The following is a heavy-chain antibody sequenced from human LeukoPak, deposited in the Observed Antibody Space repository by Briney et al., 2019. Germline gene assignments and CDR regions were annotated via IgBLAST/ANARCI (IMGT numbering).Heavy chain of an antibody. CDR3: ATSGATASHYYFDY. D-gene: IGHD3-10*01. J-gene: IGHJ4*02. Sequence: GASVKVSCKVSGYTLTELSMHWVRQAPGKGLEWMGGFDPEDGETIYAQKFQGRVTMTEDTSTDTAYMELSSLRSEDTAVYYCATSGATASHYYFDYWGQRTLVTVSS. CDR1: GYTLTELS. V-gene: IGHV1-24*01. CDR2: FDPEDGET.